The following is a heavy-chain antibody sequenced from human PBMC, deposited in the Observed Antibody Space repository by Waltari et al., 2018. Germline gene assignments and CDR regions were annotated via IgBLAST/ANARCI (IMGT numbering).Heavy chain of an antibody. CDR3: ATPFYNWDDPLHS. D-gene: IGHD1-20*01. J-gene: IGHJ4*02. Sequence: EVQVLESGGDLVKPGGSLRPSCAASGVTFSNYAINWVRLAPGRGLQWVPAITVVVETYYADAVKGRFTISRDTSKDTVYLQMNGLRADDTAVYYCATPFYNWDDPLHSWGPGTLVTVSS. CDR2: ITVVVET. V-gene: IGHV3-23*01. CDR1: GVTFSNYA.